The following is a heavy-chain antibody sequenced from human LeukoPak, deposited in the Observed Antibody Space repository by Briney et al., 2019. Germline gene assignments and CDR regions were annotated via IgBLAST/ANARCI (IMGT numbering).Heavy chain of an antibody. CDR2: ISAYNGNT. J-gene: IGHJ5*02. Sequence: GASVKVSCKASGYTFTSYGISWVRQAPGQGLEWMGWISAYNGNTNYAQKLQGRVTMTTDTSTSTAYMELRSLRSDDTAVYYCARDRAARPSNWFDPWGQGTLVTVSS. D-gene: IGHD6-6*01. V-gene: IGHV1-18*01. CDR3: ARDRAARPSNWFDP. CDR1: GYTFTSYG.